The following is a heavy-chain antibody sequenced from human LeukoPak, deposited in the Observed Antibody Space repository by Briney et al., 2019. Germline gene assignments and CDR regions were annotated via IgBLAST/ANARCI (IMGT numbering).Heavy chain of an antibody. CDR3: ARGYPNHASNVDTAMGQTSYYFDY. J-gene: IGHJ4*02. CDR2: IYYSGST. CDR1: GGSISSGGYY. V-gene: IGHV4-31*03. D-gene: IGHD5-18*01. Sequence: SSQTLSLTCTVSGGSISSGGYYWSWIRQHPGKGLEWIGYIYYSGSTYYNPSLKSRVTISVDTSKNQFSLQLNSVTPEDTAVYYCARGYPNHASNVDTAMGQTSYYFDYWGQGTLVTVSS.